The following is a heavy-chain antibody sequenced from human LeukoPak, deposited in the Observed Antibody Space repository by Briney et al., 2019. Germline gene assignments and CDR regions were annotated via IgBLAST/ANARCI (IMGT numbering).Heavy chain of an antibody. J-gene: IGHJ4*02. V-gene: IGHV3-23*01. CDR2: ISGSGNTK. CDR3: AKGAHQRGSGSYYSPSHDY. CDR1: GFTFTSYA. D-gene: IGHD3-10*01. Sequence: GGSLRLSCAASGFTFTSYAMSWVRQAPGKGLECVSIISGSGNTKYYADSVKGRFTISRDNSKNTLYLQMNSLRAEDTAVYYCAKGAHQRGSGSYYSPSHDYWGQGTLVTVSS.